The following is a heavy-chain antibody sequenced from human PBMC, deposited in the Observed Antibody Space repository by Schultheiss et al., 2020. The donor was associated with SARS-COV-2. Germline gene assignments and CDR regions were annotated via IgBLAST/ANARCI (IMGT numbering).Heavy chain of an antibody. V-gene: IGHV1-18*04. Sequence: ASVKVSCKASGYTFTGYYMHWVRQAPGQGLEWMGWISAYNGNTNFAQKLQGRVTMTTDTSTSTAYMELRSLRSEDTAVYYCARELQLVQTWYYYYGMDVWGQGTTVTVSS. CDR3: ARELQLVQTWYYYYGMDV. CDR1: GYTFTGYY. J-gene: IGHJ6*02. CDR2: ISAYNGNT. D-gene: IGHD6-6*01.